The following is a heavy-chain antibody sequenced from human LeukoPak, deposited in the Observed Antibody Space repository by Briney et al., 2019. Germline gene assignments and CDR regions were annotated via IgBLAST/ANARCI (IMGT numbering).Heavy chain of an antibody. CDR3: ARLYYDSRGYYWFDL. CDR1: GGSIISTSFY. Sequence: PSETLSLTCSVSGGSIISTSFYWGWICQPPGKGLAWLGSIYHSGSTYDNPSLKSRVTISVDRSKNQFSLKLSSVTAADTAVYYCARLYYDSRGYYWFDLWGQGTLVTVSS. V-gene: IGHV4-39*01. D-gene: IGHD3-22*01. J-gene: IGHJ5*02. CDR2: IYHSGST.